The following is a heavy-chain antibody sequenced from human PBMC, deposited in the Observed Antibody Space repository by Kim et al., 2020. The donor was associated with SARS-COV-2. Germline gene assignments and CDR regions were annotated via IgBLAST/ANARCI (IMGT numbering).Heavy chain of an antibody. V-gene: IGHV7-4-1*02. Sequence: SVKVSCKASGYTFTSYAMNWVRQAPGQGLEWMGWINTNTGNPTYAQGFTGRFVFSLDTSVSTAYLQISSLKAEDTAVYYCARAPPRREARGVRIDYWGQGTLVTVSS. J-gene: IGHJ4*02. CDR1: GYTFTSYA. CDR2: INTNTGNP. CDR3: ARAPPRREARGVRIDY. D-gene: IGHD1-20*01.